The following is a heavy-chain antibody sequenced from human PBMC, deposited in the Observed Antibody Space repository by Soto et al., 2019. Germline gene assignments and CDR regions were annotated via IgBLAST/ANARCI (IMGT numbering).Heavy chain of an antibody. CDR2: ISPMFGAA. CDR1: GGTFNTYA. Sequence: QVQLVQSGAEMKKPGSSVKVSCQSSGGTFNTYAMNWVRQAPGQGPEWMGDISPMFGAANYAPKFQGRVTITADESTGTSYMQLSSLTSEDTALYFCAREVQAHTPVFVYWGQGTLVTVSS. CDR3: AREVQAHTPVFVY. V-gene: IGHV1-69*19. J-gene: IGHJ4*02.